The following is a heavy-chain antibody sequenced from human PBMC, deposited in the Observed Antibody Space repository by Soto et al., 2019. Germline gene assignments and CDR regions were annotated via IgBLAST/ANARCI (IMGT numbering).Heavy chain of an antibody. V-gene: IGHV4-59*01. D-gene: IGHD3-3*01. CDR1: GGSIDSFY. Sequence: QMQLQESGPGLVKPSETLSLTCTVSGGSIDSFYWSWIRQFPGKGLEWIGYIYYSGSTTNYNPSLKSRATLSVDTSKNQFSLKLSSMTAADTAVYYCARPFLWGGYLPEFRDGMDVWGPGTTVIVSS. CDR2: IYYSGSTT. J-gene: IGHJ6*02. CDR3: ARPFLWGGYLPEFRDGMDV.